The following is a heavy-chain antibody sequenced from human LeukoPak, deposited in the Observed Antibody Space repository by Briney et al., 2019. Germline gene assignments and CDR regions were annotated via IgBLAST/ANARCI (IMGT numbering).Heavy chain of an antibody. CDR1: GFTFSSYS. CDR3: AREGNSGTYLAPGYLDY. V-gene: IGHV3-48*04. CDR2: ISSSSSTI. J-gene: IGHJ4*02. Sequence: GGSLRLSCAASGFTFSSYSMNWVRQAPGKGLEWVSYISSSSSTIYYADSVKGRFTISRDNAKKSLYLQMNSLRVEDTAVYYCAREGNSGTYLAPGYLDYWGQGTLVTVSS. D-gene: IGHD1-26*01.